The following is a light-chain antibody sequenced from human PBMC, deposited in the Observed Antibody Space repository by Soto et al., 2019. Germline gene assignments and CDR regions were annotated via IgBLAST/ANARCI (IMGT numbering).Light chain of an antibody. Sequence: EIVLTQSPGTLSLSPGERATLSCRASQDVSSNLAWYQQKPGQAPSLLIYGASTRATGTPARFSGSGSGTEFTLTISSLQSEDYAVYFCQQYIRWPLTFGGGTKVEI. CDR3: QQYIRWPLT. CDR1: QDVSSN. CDR2: GAS. J-gene: IGKJ4*01. V-gene: IGKV3-15*01.